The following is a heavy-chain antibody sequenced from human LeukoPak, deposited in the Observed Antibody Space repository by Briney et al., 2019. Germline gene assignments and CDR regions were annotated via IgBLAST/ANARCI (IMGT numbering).Heavy chain of an antibody. J-gene: IGHJ4*02. V-gene: IGHV3-30*04. D-gene: IGHD6-19*01. CDR2: ISYDGS. CDR1: GFTFSTYA. Sequence: GGSLRLSCAASGFTFSTYAMHWVRQAPGKGLEWVAFISYDGSDSVKGRFTISRDSSKNTLYLQMNSLRIEDTAVYYCARGGGESSSGQLFDYWGQGTLVTVSS. CDR3: ARGGGESSSGQLFDY.